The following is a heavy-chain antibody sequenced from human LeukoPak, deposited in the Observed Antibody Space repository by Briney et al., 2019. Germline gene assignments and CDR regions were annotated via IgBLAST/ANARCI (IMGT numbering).Heavy chain of an antibody. CDR1: GHSFTNFA. CDR2: INAANGNT. Sequence: ASVKVSCKASGHSFTNFAMHWVRQAPGQRLEWMGWINAANGNTRYSQKFQGRVTITGDTSASTAYMELRSLRSEDTAVYYCARMTTWKFDYWGQGTLVTVSP. V-gene: IGHV1-3*01. D-gene: IGHD1-1*01. CDR3: ARMTTWKFDY. J-gene: IGHJ4*02.